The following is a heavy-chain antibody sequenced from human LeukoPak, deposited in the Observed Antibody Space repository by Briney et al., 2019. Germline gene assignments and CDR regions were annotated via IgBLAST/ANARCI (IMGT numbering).Heavy chain of an antibody. CDR3: ARTRQGLVALDI. D-gene: IGHD6-19*01. V-gene: IGHV4-34*01. CDR1: GGSFSGYY. CDR2: INHSGST. J-gene: IGHJ3*02. Sequence: SETLSLTCAVYGGSFSGYYWSWIRQPPGKGLEWIGEINHSGSTNYNPSLKSRVTISVDTSKNQFSLKLSSVTAADTAVYYCARTRQGLVALDICSQGTMVTVSS.